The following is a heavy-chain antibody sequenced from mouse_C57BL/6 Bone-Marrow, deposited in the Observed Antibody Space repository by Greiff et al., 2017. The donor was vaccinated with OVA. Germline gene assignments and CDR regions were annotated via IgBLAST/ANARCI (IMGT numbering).Heavy chain of an antibody. D-gene: IGHD2-2*01. V-gene: IGHV5-9-1*02. CDR2: ISSGGDYI. Sequence: EVKLMESGEGLVKPGGSLKLSCAASGFTFSSYAMSWVRQTPEQRLEWVAYISSGGDYIYYADTVKGRFTISRDNARNTLYLQMSSRKSEDTSMYYGTGYGYDLAWFAYWGQGALVTVAA. CDR1: GFTFSSYA. J-gene: IGHJ3*01. CDR3: TGYGYDLAWFAY.